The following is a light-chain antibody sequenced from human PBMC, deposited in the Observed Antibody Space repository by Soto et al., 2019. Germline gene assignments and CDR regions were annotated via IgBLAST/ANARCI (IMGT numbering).Light chain of an antibody. Sequence: EIVLTQSPGTLSLSPGERVTLSCRASQSLSSSYLAWHQQKPGQAPRLLIYGAFNRATGIPDRFSGSGSGTDFTLTISSLEPEDFAVYYCQQRSNWPPSITFGQGTQLEIK. CDR3: QQRSNWPPSIT. V-gene: IGKV3D-20*02. J-gene: IGKJ5*01. CDR1: QSLSSSY. CDR2: GAF.